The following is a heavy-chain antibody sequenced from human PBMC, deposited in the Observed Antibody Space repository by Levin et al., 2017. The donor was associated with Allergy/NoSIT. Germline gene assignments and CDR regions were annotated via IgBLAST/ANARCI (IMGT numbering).Heavy chain of an antibody. CDR3: AKDRGLLWFPFDP. Sequence: LSLPCAASGFTFRSYGMHWVRQAPGKGLEWVAVISDDGSEKYYADSVKGRFTISRDNSKNTLYLQMNSLRPEDTAVYYCAKDRGLLWFPFDPWGQGTLVTVSS. J-gene: IGHJ5*02. CDR2: ISDDGSEK. V-gene: IGHV3-30*18. CDR1: GFTFRSYG. D-gene: IGHD3-10*01.